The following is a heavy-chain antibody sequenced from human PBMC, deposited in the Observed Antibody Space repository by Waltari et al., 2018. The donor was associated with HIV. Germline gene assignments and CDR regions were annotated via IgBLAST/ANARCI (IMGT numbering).Heavy chain of an antibody. J-gene: IGHJ6*02. Sequence: EAQLVESGGGVVQPGGSLRLSCLASGFPLRRFNLSWVRPAPGKGLEWVSYSSSSSGTIHYADSVRGRFTVSRDNAQNSLFLEMSSLRDEDTAVYFCARDKDDWNRYYYYYGMDVWGPGTTVTVS. CDR2: SSSSSGTI. V-gene: IGHV3-48*02. CDR3: ARDKDDWNRYYYYYGMDV. CDR1: GFPLRRFN. D-gene: IGHD1-1*01.